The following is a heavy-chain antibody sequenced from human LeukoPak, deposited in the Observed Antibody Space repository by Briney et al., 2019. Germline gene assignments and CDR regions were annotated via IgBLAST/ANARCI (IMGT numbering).Heavy chain of an antibody. V-gene: IGHV4-59*08. CDR1: GGSISGYY. D-gene: IGHD5-18*01. CDR3: ARQKSGYSYGDYYYYGMDV. CDR2: IYYSGST. J-gene: IGHJ6*02. Sequence: SETLSLTCTVSGGSISGYYWSWIRQPPGKGLEWIGYIYYSGSTNYNPSLKSRVTISVDTSKNQFSLELSSVTAADTAVYYCARQKSGYSYGDYYYYGMDVWGQGTTVTVSS.